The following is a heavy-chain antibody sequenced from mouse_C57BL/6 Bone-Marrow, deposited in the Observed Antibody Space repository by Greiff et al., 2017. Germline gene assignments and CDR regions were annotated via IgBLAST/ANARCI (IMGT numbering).Heavy chain of an antibody. D-gene: IGHD1-1*01. CDR1: GFSFNTYA. CDR3: VRPYYGSSYWYFDV. V-gene: IGHV10-1*01. CDR2: IRSKSNNYAT. Sequence: EVQVVESGGGLVQPKGSLKLSCAASGFSFNTYAMNWVRQAPGKGLEWVARIRSKSNNYATYYADSVKDRFTITRDDSESMLYLQMNNLKTEDTDMYYCVRPYYGSSYWYFDVWGTGTTVTVSS. J-gene: IGHJ1*03.